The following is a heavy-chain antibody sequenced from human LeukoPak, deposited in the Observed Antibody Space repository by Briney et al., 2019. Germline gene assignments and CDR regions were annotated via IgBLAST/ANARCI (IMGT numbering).Heavy chain of an antibody. CDR1: GYTYTTDG. CDR2: IDTYSGKT. CDR3: ARDRGIAEADSFDP. Sequence: ASVKVSCKASGYTYTTDGISWVRQASGQGLEWMGWIDTYSGKTNYAQKFQGRVTMTSDTSTSTAYMELRSLRSDDTAVYYCARDRGIAEADSFDPWGQGTLVTVSS. V-gene: IGHV1-18*01. D-gene: IGHD6-13*01. J-gene: IGHJ5*02.